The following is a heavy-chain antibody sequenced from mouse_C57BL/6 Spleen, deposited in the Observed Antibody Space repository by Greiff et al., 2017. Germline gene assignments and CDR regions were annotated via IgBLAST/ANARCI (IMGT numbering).Heavy chain of an antibody. Sequence: QVQLQQPGAELVKPGASVKLSCKASGYTFTSYWMHWVKQRPGQGLEWIGMIHPNSGSTNYNEKFKSKATLTVDKSSSTAYMQLSSLTSEDSAVYSCARTFDYYGSSYVGYWGQGTTLTVSS. CDR3: ARTFDYYGSSYVGY. V-gene: IGHV1-64*01. D-gene: IGHD1-1*01. CDR1: GYTFTSYW. J-gene: IGHJ2*01. CDR2: IHPNSGST.